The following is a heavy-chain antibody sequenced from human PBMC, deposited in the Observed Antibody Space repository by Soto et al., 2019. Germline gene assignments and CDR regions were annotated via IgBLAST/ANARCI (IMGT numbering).Heavy chain of an antibody. J-gene: IGHJ5*02. CDR1: EDSVSSNSAA. CDR3: ARTLSSSAENWFDP. D-gene: IGHD6-6*01. Sequence: PSQTLSLTCAISEDSVSSNSAAWNWIRQSPSRGLEWLGRTYYRSKWYNDYAVSVKSRITINPDTSKNQFSLQLNSVTPEDTAVYFCARTLSSSAENWFDPWGQGTLVTVSS. CDR2: TYYRSKWYN. V-gene: IGHV6-1*01.